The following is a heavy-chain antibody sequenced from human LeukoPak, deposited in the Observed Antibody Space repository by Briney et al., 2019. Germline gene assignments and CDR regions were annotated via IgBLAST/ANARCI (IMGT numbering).Heavy chain of an antibody. V-gene: IGHV3-7*01. CDR1: GFTFSTYW. Sequence: GGSLRLSCAASGFTFSTYWMTWVRQAPGKGLEWVANIKQDGSEKYYVDSVKGRFTISRDNAKNSLYLQMNSLRAEDTAVYYCARFCTDCSMSLFESCGQGTLVTVSS. CDR3: ARFCTDCSMSLFES. D-gene: IGHD2-8*01. J-gene: IGHJ4*02. CDR2: IKQDGSEK.